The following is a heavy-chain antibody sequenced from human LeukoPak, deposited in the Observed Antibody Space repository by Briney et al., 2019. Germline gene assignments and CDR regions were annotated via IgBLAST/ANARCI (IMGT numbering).Heavy chain of an antibody. Sequence: GGSLRLSCAASVFTFSNYEMNWVRQAPGKGLEWVSYISSSGNTIYHADSVKGRFTISRDNAKNSLYLQMNSLRAEDTAVYYCARGVYDSGGYYHYWGQGTLVTVSS. CDR2: ISSSGNTI. V-gene: IGHV3-48*03. CDR1: VFTFSNYE. D-gene: IGHD3-22*01. CDR3: ARGVYDSGGYYHY. J-gene: IGHJ4*02.